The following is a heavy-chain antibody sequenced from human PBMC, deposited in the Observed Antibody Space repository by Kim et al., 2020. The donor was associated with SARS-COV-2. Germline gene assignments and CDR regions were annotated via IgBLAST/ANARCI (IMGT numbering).Heavy chain of an antibody. D-gene: IGHD5-18*01. J-gene: IGHJ4*02. Sequence: ASVKVSCKTSGYTFTASAIHWVRQAPGQRLEWMGWIETGNGKTTYSQRLQGRLTITRDTSARTAYMDLSSLRSEDTAVYFCARGTSYGNKDWGQGTLVTV. CDR1: GYTFTASA. V-gene: IGHV1-3*04. CDR3: ARGTSYGNKD. CDR2: IETGNGKT.